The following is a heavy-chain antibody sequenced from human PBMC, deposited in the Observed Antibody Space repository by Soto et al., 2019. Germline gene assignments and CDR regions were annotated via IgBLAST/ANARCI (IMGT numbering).Heavy chain of an antibody. CDR2: IYYSGST. CDR3: ARSTSYGPRSYSGMDV. D-gene: IGHD5-18*01. Sequence: SETLSLTCTVSGGSISRGGYYWSWIRQHPGKGLEWIGYIYYSGSTYYNPSLKSRVTISVDTSKNQFSLKLSSVTAADTAVYYCARSTSYGPRSYSGMDVWGPGTTVTVS. CDR1: GGSISRGGYY. V-gene: IGHV4-31*03. J-gene: IGHJ6*02.